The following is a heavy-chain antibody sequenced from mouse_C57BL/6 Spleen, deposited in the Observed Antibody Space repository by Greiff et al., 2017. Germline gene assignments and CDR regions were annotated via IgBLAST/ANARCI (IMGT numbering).Heavy chain of an antibody. V-gene: IGHV1-54*01. D-gene: IGHD2-5*01. CDR1: GYAFTNYL. Sequence: VQLQESGAELVRPGTSVKVSCKASGYAFTNYLIEWVKQRPGQGLEWIGVINPGSGGTNYNEKFKGKATLTADKSSSTAYMQLSSLTSEDSAVXFCARGDYSNYDYWGQGTTLTVSS. CDR2: INPGSGGT. J-gene: IGHJ2*01. CDR3: ARGDYSNYDY.